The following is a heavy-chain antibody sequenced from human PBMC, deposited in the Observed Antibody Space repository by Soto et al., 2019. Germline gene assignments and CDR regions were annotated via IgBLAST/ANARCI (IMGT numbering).Heavy chain of an antibody. D-gene: IGHD2-21*01. CDR3: TTDPPLYSPNFDY. J-gene: IGHJ4*02. V-gene: IGHV3-15*01. CDR2: IKSKTDGGTT. CDR1: GFTFSNAW. Sequence: GGSLRLSCAASGFTFSNAWMSWVRQAPGKGLEWVGRIKSKTDGGTTDYAAPVKGRFTISRDDSKNTLYLQMNSLKTEDTAVYYCTTDPPLYSPNFDYWGQGTLVTVSS.